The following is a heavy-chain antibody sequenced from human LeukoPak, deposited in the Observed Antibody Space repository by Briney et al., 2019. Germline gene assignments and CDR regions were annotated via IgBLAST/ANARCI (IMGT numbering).Heavy chain of an antibody. CDR1: GHTFTSYA. D-gene: IGHD1-26*01. V-gene: IGHV1-3*01. CDR2: INAGNGNT. CDR3: ARAKRGIVGATANWFDP. J-gene: IGHJ5*02. Sequence: ASVKVSCKASGHTFTSYAMHWVRQAPGQRLEWMGWINAGNGNTKYSQKFQGRVTITRDTSASTAYMELSSLRSEDTAVYYCARAKRGIVGATANWFDPWGQGTLVTVSS.